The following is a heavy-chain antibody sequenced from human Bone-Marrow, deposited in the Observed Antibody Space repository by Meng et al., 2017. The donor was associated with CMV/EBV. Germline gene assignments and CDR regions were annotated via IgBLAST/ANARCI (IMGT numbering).Heavy chain of an antibody. CDR3: ARGGGSSDY. Sequence: GSLRLSCTVSGDSMRTYYWSWIRQPPGEGLEWIGYIYYSGTTNYNPSLKSRVTISADTSKNQFSLRLTSVTAADTAVYYCARGGGSSDYWGQGTLVTVSS. CDR1: GDSMRTYY. J-gene: IGHJ4*02. V-gene: IGHV4-59*01. CDR2: IYYSGTT. D-gene: IGHD2-15*01.